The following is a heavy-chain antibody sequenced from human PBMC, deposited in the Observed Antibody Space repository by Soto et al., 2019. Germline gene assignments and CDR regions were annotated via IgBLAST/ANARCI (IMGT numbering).Heavy chain of an antibody. CDR3: ARNRLRQYYYGMDV. J-gene: IGHJ6*02. CDR2: IYPGDSDT. V-gene: IGHV5-51*01. D-gene: IGHD3-10*01. CDR1: GYSFTSYW. Sequence: HGESLKISCKGSGYSFTSYWIAWVRQMPGKGLEWVGVIYPGDSDTRYSPSFRGQVTISADKSISHVYLQWSSLKASDTAMYYCARNRLRQYYYGMDVWGQGTPVTVSS.